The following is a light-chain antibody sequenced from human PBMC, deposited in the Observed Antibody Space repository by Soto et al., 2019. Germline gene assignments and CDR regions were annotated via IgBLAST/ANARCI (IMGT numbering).Light chain of an antibody. Sequence: EIVMTQSPATLSVSPGERATLSCRASQNINSNLAWYQQKPGQGPRLLIYGAFTRATGVPDRLTGSGSGTEFPLTISSLQSEDFAFYYCQQYNKWLTWTFGQGTKVEIK. CDR2: GAF. J-gene: IGKJ1*01. V-gene: IGKV3-15*01. CDR1: QNINSN. CDR3: QQYNKWLTWT.